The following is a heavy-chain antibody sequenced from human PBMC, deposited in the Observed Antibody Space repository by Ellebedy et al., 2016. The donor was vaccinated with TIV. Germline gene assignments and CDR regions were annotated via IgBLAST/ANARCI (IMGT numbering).Heavy chain of an antibody. Sequence: MPSETLSLTCTVSGGSMRSFSYYWAWIRQSPGMGLEWVGSVLNGETTYSNPSLMSRVTISVDTAHSQVSLRLGAVTAADTAVYYCARDLAPVASGGDYFSYGIDVWGPGTTVTVSS. CDR3: ARDLAPVASGGDYFSYGIDV. V-gene: IGHV4-39*01. J-gene: IGHJ6*02. CDR2: VLNGETT. D-gene: IGHD3-10*01. CDR1: GGSMRSFSYY.